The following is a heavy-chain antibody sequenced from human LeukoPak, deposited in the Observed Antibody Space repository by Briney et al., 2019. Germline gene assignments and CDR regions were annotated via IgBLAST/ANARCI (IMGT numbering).Heavy chain of an antibody. V-gene: IGHV3-11*01. J-gene: IGHJ4*02. CDR1: GFTFSDYY. CDR2: ISSSGSTI. CDR3: ARGEYYYDSSGYYPFDY. D-gene: IGHD3-22*01. Sequence: GGSLRLSCAASGFTFSDYYMSWIRQAPGKGLEWVSYISSSGSTIYYADSVKGRFTISRDNAKNSLYLQMNSLRAEDTAVCYCARGEYYYDSSGYYPFDYWGQGTLVTVSS.